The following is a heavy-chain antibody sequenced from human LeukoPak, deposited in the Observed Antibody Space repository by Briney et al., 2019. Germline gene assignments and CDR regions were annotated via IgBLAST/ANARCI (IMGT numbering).Heavy chain of an antibody. V-gene: IGHV4-39*07. Sequence: SETLSLTCTVSGGSISSSSYYWGWIRQPPGKGLEWIGSIYYSGSTYYNPSLKSRVTISVDTSKNQLSLKLSSVTAADTAVYYCARDSGYDLILDVWGQGTTVTVSS. D-gene: IGHD5-12*01. J-gene: IGHJ6*02. CDR3: ARDSGYDLILDV. CDR2: IYYSGST. CDR1: GGSISSSSYY.